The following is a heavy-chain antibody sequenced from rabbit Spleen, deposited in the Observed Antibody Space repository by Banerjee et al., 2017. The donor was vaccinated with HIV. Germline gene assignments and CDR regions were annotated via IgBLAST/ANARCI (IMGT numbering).Heavy chain of an antibody. D-gene: IGHD4-2*01. CDR1: GFSFSSGYD. CDR3: ARWDTSYDGIDL. J-gene: IGHJ6*01. Sequence: QQLVESGGGLVKPGASLTLTCTASGFSFSSGYDMCWVRQAPGKGLEWVAYVVGGSGSTYYANWAKGRFTASKASSTTVTLQMTSLTVADTATYFCARWDTSYDGIDLWGPGTLVTVS. V-gene: IGHV1S40*01. CDR2: VVGGSGST.